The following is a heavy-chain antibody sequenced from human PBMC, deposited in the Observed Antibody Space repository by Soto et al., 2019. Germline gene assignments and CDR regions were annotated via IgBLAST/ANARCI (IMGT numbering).Heavy chain of an antibody. Sequence: ASETLSLTCTVSGGSISSSSYYWGWIRQPPGKGLEWIGSIYYSGSTYYNPSLKSRVTISVDTSKNQFSLKLSSVTAADTAVYYCARGGITMVRGVIPNWFDPWGQGTLVTVSS. J-gene: IGHJ5*02. D-gene: IGHD3-10*01. CDR3: ARGGITMVRGVIPNWFDP. V-gene: IGHV4-39*01. CDR1: GGSISSSSYY. CDR2: IYYSGST.